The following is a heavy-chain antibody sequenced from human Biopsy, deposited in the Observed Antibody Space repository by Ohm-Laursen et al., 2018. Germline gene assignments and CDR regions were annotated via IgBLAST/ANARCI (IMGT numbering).Heavy chain of an antibody. V-gene: IGHV3-23*01. CDR3: AKDQGYYYDRSVYYYFDY. CDR2: ITSSGDTT. J-gene: IGHJ4*02. Sequence: GSLRLSCAASGFTFSSYAMSWVRQAPGKGLEWVSAITSSGDTTYYSDSVKGRFTISRDSSKNTLHLQMNSLRAEDTAVYYCAKDQGYYYDRSVYYYFDYWDQGTLVTVSS. D-gene: IGHD3-22*01. CDR1: GFTFSSYA.